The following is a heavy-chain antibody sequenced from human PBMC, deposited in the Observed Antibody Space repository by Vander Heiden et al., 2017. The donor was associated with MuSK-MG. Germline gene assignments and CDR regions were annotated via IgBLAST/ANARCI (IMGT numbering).Heavy chain of an antibody. CDR1: GFTLSGSA. CDR3: TRHRNWFDP. Sequence: EVQLVESGGGLVQPGGSLKLVCAAPGFTLSGSAMHWVRQASGKGLEWVGRIRSKANSYATAYAASVKGRFTISRDDSKNTAYLQMNSLKTEDTAVYYCTRHRNWFDPWGQGTLVTVSS. J-gene: IGHJ5*02. V-gene: IGHV3-73*01. CDR2: IRSKANSYAT.